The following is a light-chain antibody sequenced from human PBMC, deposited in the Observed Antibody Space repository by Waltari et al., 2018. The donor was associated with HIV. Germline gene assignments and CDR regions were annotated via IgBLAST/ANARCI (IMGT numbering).Light chain of an antibody. V-gene: IGLV8-61*01. Sequence: QSVVTQEPSFSVSPGGTVTLTCGLDSGSASTSHYPSWYQQTPGQTPRTLIYNTNTRSSGVPGRFSGSILGSKAALTITGAQADDESVYYCLLYLGSGILVFGGGTKVTVL. J-gene: IGLJ3*02. CDR3: LLYLGSGILV. CDR1: SGSASTSHY. CDR2: NTN.